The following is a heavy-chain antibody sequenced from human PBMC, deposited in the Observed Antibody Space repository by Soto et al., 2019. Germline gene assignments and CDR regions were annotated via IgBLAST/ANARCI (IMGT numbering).Heavy chain of an antibody. D-gene: IGHD5-12*01. V-gene: IGHV4-59*08. J-gene: IGHJ4*02. CDR2: IYYSGST. CDR1: GGSISSYY. CDR3: ARLSGYDFFDY. Sequence: SETLSLTCTVSGGSISSYYWSWIRQPPGKGLEWIGYIYYSGSTNYNPSLKSRVTISVDTSKNQFSLKLSSVTAADTAVYYCARLSGYDFFDYWGQGTLVTVSS.